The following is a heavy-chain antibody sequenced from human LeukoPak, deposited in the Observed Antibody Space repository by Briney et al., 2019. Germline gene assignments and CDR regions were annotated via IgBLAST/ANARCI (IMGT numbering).Heavy chain of an antibody. J-gene: IGHJ3*02. V-gene: IGHV5-51*01. CDR2: IYPGDSDT. Sequence: GESLQISCKASGYSFTTHWIGWVRQMPGKGLEWMGIIYPGDSDTRYSPSFQGQVTISADKSISTAYLQWSSLKASDTAMYYCARQRSYFAFDIWGQGTMVTVSS. CDR3: ARQRSYFAFDI. CDR1: GYSFTTHW. D-gene: IGHD1-26*01.